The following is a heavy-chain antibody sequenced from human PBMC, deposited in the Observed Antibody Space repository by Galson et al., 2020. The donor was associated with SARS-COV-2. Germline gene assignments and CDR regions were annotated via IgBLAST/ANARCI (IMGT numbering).Heavy chain of an antibody. D-gene: IGHD1-1*01. CDR2: INPSGGST. Sequence: ASVKVSCKASGYTFTSYYMHWVRQAPGQGLEWMGIINPSGGSTSYAQKLQGRVTMTRDTSTSTVYMELSSLRSEDTAVYYCARDLTGTTSSYYYYGMDVWGQGTTVTVSS. CDR3: ARDLTGTTSSYYYYGMDV. V-gene: IGHV1-46*03. CDR1: GYTFTSYY. J-gene: IGHJ6*02.